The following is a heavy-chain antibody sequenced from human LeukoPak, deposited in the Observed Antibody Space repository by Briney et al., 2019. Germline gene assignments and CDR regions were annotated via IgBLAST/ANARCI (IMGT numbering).Heavy chain of an antibody. CDR2: ISSSSSYI. V-gene: IGHV3-21*01. J-gene: IGHJ6*03. CDR1: GFTFSSYS. D-gene: IGHD1-26*01. CDR3: ARGGTTAYYYYYYMDV. Sequence: KPGGSLRLSCAASGFTFSSYSMNWVRQAPGKGLEWVSSISSSSSYIYYADSVKGRFTISGDNAKNSLYLQMNSLRAEDTAVYYCARGGTTAYYYYYYMDVWGKGTTVTVSS.